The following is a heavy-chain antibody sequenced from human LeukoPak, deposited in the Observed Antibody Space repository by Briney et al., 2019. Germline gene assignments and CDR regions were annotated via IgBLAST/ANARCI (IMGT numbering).Heavy chain of an antibody. V-gene: IGHV1-69*13. CDR3: ATSRRIHGSGLAVRYSWLDP. CDR1: GGSFSSKA. CDR2: IIPIFETT. D-gene: IGHD3-10*01. Sequence: SVKVSCKASGGSFSSKAISWVRQAPGQGLEWMGGIIPIFETTNYAQKFQGRVTITADESTNTAYMELSSLRYDDTAVYFCATSRRIHGSGLAVRYSWLDPWGPGTLVTVSS. J-gene: IGHJ5*02.